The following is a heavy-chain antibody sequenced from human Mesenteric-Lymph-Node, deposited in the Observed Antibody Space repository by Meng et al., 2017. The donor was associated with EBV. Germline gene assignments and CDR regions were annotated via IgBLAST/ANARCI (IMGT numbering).Heavy chain of an antibody. Sequence: QVQLVQSGAGVKKPGASVKVSCKASGYTFTSYYTHWVRQAPGQGLEWMGVINPSGGSPTNAQKFQGRVTMTRDTSTSTVYMELSSLRSDDTAVYYCATPGYCSTTSCPLTYWGQGTLVTVSS. CDR3: ATPGYCSTTSCPLTY. D-gene: IGHD2-2*01. CDR2: INPSGGSP. J-gene: IGHJ4*02. CDR1: GYTFTSYY. V-gene: IGHV1-46*01.